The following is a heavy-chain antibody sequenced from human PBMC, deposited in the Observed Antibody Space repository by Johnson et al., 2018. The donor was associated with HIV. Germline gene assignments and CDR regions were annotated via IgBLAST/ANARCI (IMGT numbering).Heavy chain of an antibody. CDR1: GFTFSDYF. Sequence: SGFTFSDYFMSWVRQAPGKGLEWVSVLYRGGSPYYTDSVKGRFTISRDNSKNTLFLLMSSLRADDTAVYYCARVRRSGWFDNDAFDIWGQGTMVTVSS. CDR2: LYRGGSP. J-gene: IGHJ3*02. CDR3: ARVRRSGWFDNDAFDI. V-gene: IGHV3-66*02. D-gene: IGHD6-19*01.